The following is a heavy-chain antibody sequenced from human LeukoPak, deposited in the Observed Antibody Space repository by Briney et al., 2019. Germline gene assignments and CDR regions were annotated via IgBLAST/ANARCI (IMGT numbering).Heavy chain of an antibody. CDR3: AKAGTSRYYYYYMDV. Sequence: GGSLRLSCAASGFTFSSYAMSWVRQAPGKGLEWVSAISGSGGSTYYADSVKGRFTISRDNSKNTLYLQMNSLRAEDTAVYYCAKAGTSRYYYYYMDVWGKGTTVTVSS. CDR2: ISGSGGST. V-gene: IGHV3-23*01. CDR1: GFTFSSYA. D-gene: IGHD1-1*01. J-gene: IGHJ6*03.